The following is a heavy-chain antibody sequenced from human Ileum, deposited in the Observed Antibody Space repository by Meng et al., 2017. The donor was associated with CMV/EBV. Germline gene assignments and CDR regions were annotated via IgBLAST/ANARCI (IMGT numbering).Heavy chain of an antibody. Sequence: KVSCKATRYSYTGWYWHWVRQATGQELEWMRWNNPSSGVTNYAQRLQSRVTVTRDTSISTAYMELSSLRSDDTAVYYCARTLRQLSIYWGQGTLVTVSS. CDR1: RYSYTGWY. D-gene: IGHD1-1*01. CDR3: ARTLRQLSIY. V-gene: IGHV1-2*02. J-gene: IGHJ4*02. CDR2: NNPSSGVT.